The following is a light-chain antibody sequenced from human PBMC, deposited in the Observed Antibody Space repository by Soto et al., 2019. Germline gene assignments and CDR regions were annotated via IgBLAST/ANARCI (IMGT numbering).Light chain of an antibody. V-gene: IGLV2-8*01. CDR3: SSYAGRNIVV. J-gene: IGLJ2*01. Sequence: QSALTQPPSASGAPGQSVTISCTGTSSYVGGYNFVSWYQQHPGKAHKLMIYEVSERPSGVPDRFSGSKSGNTASLTVSGRQAEDEADYYCSSYAGRNIVVFGGGTKLTVL. CDR2: EVS. CDR1: SSYVGGYNF.